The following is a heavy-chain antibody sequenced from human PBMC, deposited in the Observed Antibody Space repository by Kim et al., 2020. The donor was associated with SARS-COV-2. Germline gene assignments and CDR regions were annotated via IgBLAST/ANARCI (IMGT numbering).Heavy chain of an antibody. J-gene: IGHJ5*02. CDR1: GYTFTSYG. CDR2: ISAYNGNT. Sequence: ASVKVSCKASGYTFTSYGISWVRQAPGQGLEWMGWISAYNGNTNYAQKLQGRVTMTTDTSTSTAYMELRSLRSDDTAVYYCARDWASDIVVVPAAIQGWFDPWGQGTLVTVSS. V-gene: IGHV1-18*01. D-gene: IGHD2-2*01. CDR3: ARDWASDIVVVPAAIQGWFDP.